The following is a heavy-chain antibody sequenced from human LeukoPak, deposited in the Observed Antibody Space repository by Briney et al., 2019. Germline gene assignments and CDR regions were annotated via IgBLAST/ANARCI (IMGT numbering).Heavy chain of an antibody. CDR3: ARTPLPNYYYYGMDV. CDR1: GDSISSYY. Sequence: SETLSLTCTVSGDSISSYYWSWIRQPPGKGLEWIGYIYYSGSTNYNPSLKSRVTISVDTSKNQFSLKLSSVTAADTAVYYCARTPLPNYYYYGMDVWGQGTTVTVSS. J-gene: IGHJ6*02. V-gene: IGHV4-59*01. CDR2: IYYSGST. D-gene: IGHD1-26*01.